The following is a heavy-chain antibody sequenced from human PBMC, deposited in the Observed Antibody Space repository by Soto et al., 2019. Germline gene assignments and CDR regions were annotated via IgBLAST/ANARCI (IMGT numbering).Heavy chain of an antibody. J-gene: IGHJ4*01. CDR3: ARERAYGDFYFHY. CDR2: INAGNGNT. CDR1: GYTFTISV. Sequence: GASVKVSCKASGYTFTISVIHWVRQAPGQRLEWMGWINAGNGNTQYSDKFQGRVTFSRATSASTAFMDLGSLTSQDTAVYYCARERAYGDFYFHYWG. D-gene: IGHD4-17*01. V-gene: IGHV1-3*01.